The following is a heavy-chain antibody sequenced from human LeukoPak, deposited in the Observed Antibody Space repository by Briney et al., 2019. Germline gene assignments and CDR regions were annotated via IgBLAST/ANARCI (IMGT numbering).Heavy chain of an antibody. Sequence: ASVKVSCKASGYTFTGYYMHWVRQAPGQGLEWMGWINPNSGGTNYAQKFQGRVTMTRDTSISTAYMELSRLRSDDTAVYYCARTWKYDSSGYYAPPPPEYFQHWGQGTLVTVSS. CDR1: GYTFTGYY. J-gene: IGHJ1*01. V-gene: IGHV1-2*02. CDR2: INPNSGGT. CDR3: ARTWKYDSSGYYAPPPPEYFQH. D-gene: IGHD3-22*01.